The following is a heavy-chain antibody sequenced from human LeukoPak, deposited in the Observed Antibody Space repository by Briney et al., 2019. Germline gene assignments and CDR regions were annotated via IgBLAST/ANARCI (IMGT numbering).Heavy chain of an antibody. CDR1: GFTFSSYS. CDR2: ISSSSYI. V-gene: IGHV3-21*01. J-gene: IGHJ4*02. Sequence: PGGSLRLSCAASGFTFSSYSMNWVRQAPGKGLEWVSSISSSSYIYYADSVKGRFTISRDNAKNSLYLQMNSLRAEDTAVYYCARDAGPDYGGNSDFDYWGQGTLVTVSS. D-gene: IGHD4-23*01. CDR3: ARDAGPDYGGNSDFDY.